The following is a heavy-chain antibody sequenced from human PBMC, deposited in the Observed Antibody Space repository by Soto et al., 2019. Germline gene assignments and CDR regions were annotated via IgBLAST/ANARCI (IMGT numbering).Heavy chain of an antibody. D-gene: IGHD3-16*02. CDR1: GFTFSTYW. J-gene: IGHJ4*02. Sequence: GGSLRLSCAASGFTFSTYWMTWLRQAPGKGLEWVANIKQDGRERYYVDSVKGRFTISRDNAKNSVYLQMNRLRTEDTAVYFCARSYFDFVWGTYRYSPPDSWGQGTLVTVSS. V-gene: IGHV3-7*05. CDR2: IKQDGRER. CDR3: ARSYFDFVWGTYRYSPPDS.